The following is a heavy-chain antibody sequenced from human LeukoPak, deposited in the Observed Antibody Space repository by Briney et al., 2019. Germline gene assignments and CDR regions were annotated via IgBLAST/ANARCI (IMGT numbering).Heavy chain of an antibody. D-gene: IGHD2-15*01. CDR3: ARVHGGYPFDY. V-gene: IGHV3-30*04. CDR1: GFTFNKYA. CDR2: ISYDGSYK. Sequence: GGSLRLSCAASGFTFNKYAIHWVRQAPGKGLEWVAVISYDGSYKDYPDSVEGRFTISRDNSKNTLYLQMNSLRPGDTAVYYCARVHGGYPFDYWGQGTLVTVSS. J-gene: IGHJ4*02.